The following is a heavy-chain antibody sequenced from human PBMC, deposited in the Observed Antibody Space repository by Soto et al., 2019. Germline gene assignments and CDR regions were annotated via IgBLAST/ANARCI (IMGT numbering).Heavy chain of an antibody. J-gene: IGHJ6*02. D-gene: IGHD3-3*01. CDR3: AKSRRGAITIFGVVMGGMDV. CDR1: GFTFSSYA. V-gene: IGHV3-23*01. Sequence: EVQLLESGGGLVQPGGSLRLSCAASGFTFSSYAMSWVRQAPGKGLEWVSAISGSGGSTYYADSVKGRFTISRDNSKNTLYLQMNSLRAEDTAVYYCAKSRRGAITIFGVVMGGMDVWGQGTTVTVSS. CDR2: ISGSGGST.